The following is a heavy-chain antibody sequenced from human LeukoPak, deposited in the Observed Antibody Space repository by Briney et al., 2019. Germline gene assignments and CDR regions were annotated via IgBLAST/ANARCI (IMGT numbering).Heavy chain of an antibody. J-gene: IGHJ4*02. Sequence: LAGGSLRLSCAASGLTIRTSGMHWVRQAPGKGLEWVAFIQYDESDKYYADSVRGRLTISRDNSKNTLYLQMNSLRAEDTAVYYCAREGGIIVAGKFDSWGQGTLVTVSS. CDR2: IQYDESDK. V-gene: IGHV3-30*02. CDR1: GLTIRTSG. CDR3: AREGGIIVAGKFDS. D-gene: IGHD6-19*01.